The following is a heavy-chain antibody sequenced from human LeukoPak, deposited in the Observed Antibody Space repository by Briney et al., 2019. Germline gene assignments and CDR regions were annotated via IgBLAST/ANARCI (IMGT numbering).Heavy chain of an antibody. D-gene: IGHD5-12*01. CDR3: ARGSVALRRYYYYGMDV. Sequence: ASVKVSCKASGYTFTGYYMHWVRQAPGQGLEWMGWINPNSGGTNYAQKFQGWVTMARDTSISTAYMELSRLRSDDTAVYYCARGSVALRRYYYYGMDVWGQGTTVTVSS. J-gene: IGHJ6*02. CDR1: GYTFTGYY. CDR2: INPNSGGT. V-gene: IGHV1-2*04.